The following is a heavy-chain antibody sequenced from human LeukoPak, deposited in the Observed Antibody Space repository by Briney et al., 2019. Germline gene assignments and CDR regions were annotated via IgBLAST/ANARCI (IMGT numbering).Heavy chain of an antibody. CDR1: GFTFSSYP. D-gene: IGHD6-19*01. Sequence: GGSLRLSCAASGFTFSSYPMNWGRQAPGKGLEWVSFISSSTTTIYYADSVKGRFTISRDNAKNSLYLQMNSLRDEDTAVYYCARDPSVAGPLDYWGQGTLVTVSS. J-gene: IGHJ4*02. CDR2: ISSSTTTI. V-gene: IGHV3-48*02. CDR3: ARDPSVAGPLDY.